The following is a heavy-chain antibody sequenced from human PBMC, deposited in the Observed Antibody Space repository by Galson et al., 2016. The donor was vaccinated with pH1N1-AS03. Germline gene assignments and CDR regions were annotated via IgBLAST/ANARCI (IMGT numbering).Heavy chain of an antibody. CDR1: GITFSTYW. CDR3: ATKAYSNGWVDY. D-gene: IGHD6-25*01. V-gene: IGHV3-7*03. CDR2: INQNGHLE. Sequence: SLRLSCAASGITFSTYWMSWVRQAPGKGLERAANINQNGHLEYVDSVKGRFTISRDMSKKSLYLQMNSLRAEDTAIYYCATKAYSNGWVDYWGQGTLVTVSS. J-gene: IGHJ4*02.